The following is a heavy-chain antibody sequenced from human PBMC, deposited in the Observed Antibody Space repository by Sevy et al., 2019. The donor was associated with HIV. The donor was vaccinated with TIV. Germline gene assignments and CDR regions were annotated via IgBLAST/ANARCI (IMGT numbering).Heavy chain of an antibody. CDR1: GYTFTSYG. D-gene: IGHD3-3*01. V-gene: IGHV1-18*01. CDR2: ISAYNGDT. Sequence: ASVKVSCKASGYTFTSYGISWVRQAHGQGLEWMGWISAYNGDTNYAQKLQGRVTMTTDTSTSTAYMELTSLRSDDTAVYFCARGYYDFWSGYYRRDAFDSWGQGTRVTVSS. CDR3: ARGYYDFWSGYYRRDAFDS. J-gene: IGHJ3*02.